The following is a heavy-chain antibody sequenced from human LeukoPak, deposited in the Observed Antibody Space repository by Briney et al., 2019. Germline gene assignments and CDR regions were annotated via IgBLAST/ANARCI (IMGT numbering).Heavy chain of an antibody. CDR2: INHSGST. V-gene: IGHV4-34*01. Sequence: SETLSLTCAVYGGSFSSYYWSWIRQPPGKGLEWIGEINHSGSTNYNPSLKSRLTISVETSRNQFSLRLNSLTAAETAVYYCARQIARGLWAFDSWGQGSLVTVTS. D-gene: IGHD1-26*01. CDR1: GGSFSSYY. CDR3: ARQIARGLWAFDS. J-gene: IGHJ4*02.